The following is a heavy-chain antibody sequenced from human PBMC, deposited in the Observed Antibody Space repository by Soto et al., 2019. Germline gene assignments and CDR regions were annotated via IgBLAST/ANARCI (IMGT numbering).Heavy chain of an antibody. D-gene: IGHD6-13*01. V-gene: IGHV4-30-4*01. CDR2: IYYSGST. J-gene: IGHJ6*02. Sequence: PSETLSLTCTVSGGSISSGDYYWSWIRQPPGKGLEWIGYIYYSGSTYYNPSLKSRLTISVDTSKNQFSLKLSSVTAADTAVYYCARYSSSWYDYYYYGMDVWGQGTTVTV. CDR3: ARYSSSWYDYYYYGMDV. CDR1: GGSISSGDYY.